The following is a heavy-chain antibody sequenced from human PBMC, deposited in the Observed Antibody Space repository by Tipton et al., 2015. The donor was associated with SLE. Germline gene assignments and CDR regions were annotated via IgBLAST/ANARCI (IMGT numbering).Heavy chain of an antibody. CDR1: GFRFSSYE. CDR2: ISGSGTNK. CDR3: TIEYSSSDAFDF. Sequence: GSLRLSCAASGFRFSSYEMNWVRQAPGKGLEWVSYISGSGTNKYYADSVKGRFTISRDNAKNSLYPQMNSLRAEDTALYYCTIEYSSSDAFDFWGQGTLVTVSS. D-gene: IGHD6-6*01. V-gene: IGHV3-48*03. J-gene: IGHJ4*02.